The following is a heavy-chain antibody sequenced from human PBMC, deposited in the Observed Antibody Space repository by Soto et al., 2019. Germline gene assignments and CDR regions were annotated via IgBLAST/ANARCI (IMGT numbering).Heavy chain of an antibody. D-gene: IGHD2-21*02. Sequence: QVQLVQSGGEVRKPGASVTVSCKASGYTFSRYGMSWVRQAPGQGLEWMGWISTYNGKTNYAQKFQDRVTMATDTSTSTVYLEMRSLTFDDTAVYYCAGEGDVPYYYYGMDVWGQGTTVSVSS. CDR3: AGEGDVPYYYYGMDV. CDR1: GYTFSRYG. V-gene: IGHV1-18*01. CDR2: ISTYNGKT. J-gene: IGHJ6*02.